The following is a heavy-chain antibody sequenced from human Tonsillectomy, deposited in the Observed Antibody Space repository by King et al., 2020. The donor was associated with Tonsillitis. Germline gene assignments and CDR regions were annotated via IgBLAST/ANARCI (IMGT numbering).Heavy chain of an antibody. D-gene: IGHD2-2*01. J-gene: IGHJ6*02. CDR2: ISYDGSNK. Sequence: VQLVESGGGVVQPGRSLRLSCAASGFTFSSYGMHWVRQAPGKGLEWVAVISYDGSNKYYADSVKGRFTISRDNSKNTLYLQMNSLRAEETAVYYCAKDLGQVVVVPYGMDVWGQGTTVTVSS. V-gene: IGHV3-30*18. CDR3: AKDLGQVVVVPYGMDV. CDR1: GFTFSSYG.